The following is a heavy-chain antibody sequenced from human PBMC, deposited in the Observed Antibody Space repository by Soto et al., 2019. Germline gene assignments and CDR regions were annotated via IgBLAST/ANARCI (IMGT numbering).Heavy chain of an antibody. CDR3: ARAPETPSILGVALPYFFDY. J-gene: IGHJ4*02. CDR1: GGSISSGPSY. CDR2: IFYSGSF. V-gene: IGHV4-31*03. Sequence: QVQLQESGPGLVKPSQTLSLTCTVSGGSISSGPSYWSWIRQRPGKGLEWIGYIFYSGSFYYTPSLRGRVMILADTSKNQFTLGLSSVTAADTAVYYCARAPETPSILGVALPYFFDYWGQGALVTVSS. D-gene: IGHD3-3*01.